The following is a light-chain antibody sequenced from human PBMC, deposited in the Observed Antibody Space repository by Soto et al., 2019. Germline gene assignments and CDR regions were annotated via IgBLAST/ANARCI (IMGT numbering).Light chain of an antibody. Sequence: PGETASLSCLASQSVISDFLAWYQQKSGQPPRLLIYDASRRATGIPARFSGGGSGTAFTLTISRVEPEDSAVYFCQQTFHSPMTFGQGTRLEIK. J-gene: IGKJ2*01. CDR2: DAS. CDR3: QQTFHSPMT. V-gene: IGKV3-20*01. CDR1: QSVISDF.